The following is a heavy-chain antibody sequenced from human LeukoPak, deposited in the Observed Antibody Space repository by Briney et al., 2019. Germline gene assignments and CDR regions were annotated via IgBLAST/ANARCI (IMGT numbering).Heavy chain of an antibody. D-gene: IGHD5-12*01. V-gene: IGHV4-30-4*08. J-gene: IGHJ4*02. CDR2: IFSTGST. CDR3: ARDRGGWLRPYFDS. Sequence: SETLSLTCTVSGGSINSADHYWRWLRQPPGKGLEWVGCIFSTGSTYYNPSLQSRLTISLDKSTHQFFLKLTSVTAADTAVYYCARDRGGWLRPYFDSWGQGTLVTVSS. CDR1: GGSINSADHY.